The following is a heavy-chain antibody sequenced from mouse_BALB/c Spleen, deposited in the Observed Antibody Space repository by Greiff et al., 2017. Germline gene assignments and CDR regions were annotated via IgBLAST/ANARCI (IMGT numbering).Heavy chain of an antibody. V-gene: IGHV3-2*02. Sequence: EVKLVESGPGLVKPSQSLSLTCTVTGYSITSDYAWNWIRQFPGNKLEWMGYISYSGSTSYNPSLKSRISITRDTSKNQFFLQLNSVTTEDTATYYCARLYGNYGYYAMDYWGQGTSVTVSS. J-gene: IGHJ4*01. D-gene: IGHD2-10*02. CDR3: ARLYGNYGYYAMDY. CDR1: GYSITSDYA. CDR2: ISYSGST.